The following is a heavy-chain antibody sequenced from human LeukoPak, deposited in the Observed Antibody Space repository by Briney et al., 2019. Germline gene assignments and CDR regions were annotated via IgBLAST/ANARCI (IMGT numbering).Heavy chain of an antibody. CDR1: GFTLSSYW. V-gene: IGHV3-7*03. CDR3: ASSVAVAFDY. CDR2: IKQDGSEK. D-gene: IGHD6-19*01. J-gene: IGHJ4*02. Sequence: QSGGSLRLSCAASGFTLSSYWMSWVRQAPGKGLEWVANIKQDGSEKYYVDSVKGRFTISRDNAKNSLYLQMNSLRAEDTAVYYCASSVAVAFDYWGQGTLVTVSS.